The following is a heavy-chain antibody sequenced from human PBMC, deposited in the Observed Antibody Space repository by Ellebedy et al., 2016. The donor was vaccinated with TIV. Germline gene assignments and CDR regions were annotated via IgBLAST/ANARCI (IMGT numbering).Heavy chain of an antibody. CDR1: GFTFSSYA. CDR2: ISGSGGST. Sequence: GESLKISXAASGFTFSSYAMSWVRQAPGKGLEWVSAISGSGGSTYYADSVKGRFTISRDNSKNTLYLQMNSLRAEDTAVYYCAKDKFKPINYYDSSGYYHGSAFDIWGQGTMVTVSS. CDR3: AKDKFKPINYYDSSGYYHGSAFDI. D-gene: IGHD3-22*01. J-gene: IGHJ3*02. V-gene: IGHV3-23*01.